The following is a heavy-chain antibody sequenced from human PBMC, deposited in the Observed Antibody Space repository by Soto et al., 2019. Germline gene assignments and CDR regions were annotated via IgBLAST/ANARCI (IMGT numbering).Heavy chain of an antibody. CDR1: GFIFSNAW. D-gene: IGHD2-15*01. CDR2: IKSNSDGGTP. Sequence: EVQLVESGGGLVKPGGSLRLSCAASGFIFSNAWMNWVRQAPGKGLEWVGRIKSNSDGGTPDYAAPVKGRFTISRDDSKNTLYLQMNSLKTEDTAVYFCTTDKNCNGGRCKRGDYWGQETLVTVSS. CDR3: TTDKNCNGGRCKRGDY. J-gene: IGHJ4*02. V-gene: IGHV3-15*07.